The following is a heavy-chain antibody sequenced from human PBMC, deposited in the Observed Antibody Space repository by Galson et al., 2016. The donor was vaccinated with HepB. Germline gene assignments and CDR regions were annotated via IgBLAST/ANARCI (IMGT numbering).Heavy chain of an antibody. CDR2: TRGKLYGGST. CDR1: GFTFGDHS. Sequence: SLRLSCATSGFTFGDHSLSWFRQAPGKGLEWVGFTRGKLYGGSTEYAASVKGRIIISRDDSKSLPHLKMYSLKIEDTAVYYCARDVGSSGWTQSDYWGRGALITVSS. J-gene: IGHJ4*02. D-gene: IGHD6-19*01. CDR3: ARDVGSSGWTQSDY. V-gene: IGHV3-49*03.